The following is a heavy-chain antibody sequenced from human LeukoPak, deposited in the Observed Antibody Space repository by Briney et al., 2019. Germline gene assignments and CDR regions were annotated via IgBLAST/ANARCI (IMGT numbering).Heavy chain of an antibody. CDR2: IYYSGST. Sequence: SETLSLTCSVSGGSIISSTYHWGWIRQPPGKGLEWIGTIYYSGSTYFNPSLKSRVTISVDTSKNQFSLKLSSVTAADTAVYYCARRKFYSSGWPYWGQGTLVTVSS. J-gene: IGHJ4*02. CDR3: ARRKFYSSGWPY. V-gene: IGHV4-39*01. CDR1: GGSIISSTYH. D-gene: IGHD6-19*01.